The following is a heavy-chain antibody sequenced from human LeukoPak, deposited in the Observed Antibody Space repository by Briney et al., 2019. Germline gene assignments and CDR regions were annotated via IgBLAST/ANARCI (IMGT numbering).Heavy chain of an antibody. J-gene: IGHJ4*02. D-gene: IGHD3-10*01. CDR1: GNTFKNYG. Sequence: ASVKVSCKASGNTFKNYGINWVRRAPGHGLEWMGWISAYNGHTNYAQKVQGRVSMTIDTSTSTAYMELRSLRSDDTAVYYCARGRRDYYGSETYYPIFDHWGQGTQVTVSS. CDR3: ARGRRDYYGSETYYPIFDH. V-gene: IGHV1-18*01. CDR2: ISAYNGHT.